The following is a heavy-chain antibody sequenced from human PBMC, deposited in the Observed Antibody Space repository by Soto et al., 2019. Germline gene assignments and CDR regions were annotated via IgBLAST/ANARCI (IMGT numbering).Heavy chain of an antibody. CDR2: IYPSDSDT. J-gene: IGHJ3*02. CDR3: AREGXXXAFDI. Sequence: EVQLVQSGAEVKKPGESLKISCKGSGYSFTSYWIGWVRQMPGKGLEWMGIIYPSDSDTRYSPSFQGQVTISADKSXXXXXXXXXXXXXXXXXXXXXAREGXXXAFDIWGQGTMVTVSS. D-gene: IGHD1-26*01. CDR1: GYSFTSYW. V-gene: IGHV5-51*01.